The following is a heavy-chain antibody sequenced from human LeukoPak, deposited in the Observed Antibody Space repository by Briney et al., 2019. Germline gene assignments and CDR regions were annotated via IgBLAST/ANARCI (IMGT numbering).Heavy chain of an antibody. CDR3: AKVIAVGLDYYFDY. D-gene: IGHD6-19*01. J-gene: IGHJ4*02. Sequence: GGSLRLSCAASGFTFSSYSMNWVRQAPGKGLEWVSAISGSGGSTYYADSVKGRFTISRDNSKNTLYLQMNSLRAEDTAVYYCAKVIAVGLDYYFDYWGQGTLVTVSS. CDR2: ISGSGGST. V-gene: IGHV3-23*01. CDR1: GFTFSSYS.